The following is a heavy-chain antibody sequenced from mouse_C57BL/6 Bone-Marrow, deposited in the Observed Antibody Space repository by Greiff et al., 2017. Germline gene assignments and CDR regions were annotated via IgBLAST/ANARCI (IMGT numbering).Heavy chain of an antibody. CDR1: GFTFSDAW. CDR2: IRNKANNHAT. Sequence: EVKLVESGGGLVQPGGSMKLSCAASGFTFSDAWMDWVRQSPEKGLEWVAEIRNKANNHATYYAESVKGRFTISRDDSKSSVYLQMYSLRAEDTGIYYSTRPSYYYGRFFDYWGQGTTLTVSS. CDR3: TRPSYYYGRFFDY. V-gene: IGHV6-6*01. J-gene: IGHJ2*01. D-gene: IGHD1-1*01.